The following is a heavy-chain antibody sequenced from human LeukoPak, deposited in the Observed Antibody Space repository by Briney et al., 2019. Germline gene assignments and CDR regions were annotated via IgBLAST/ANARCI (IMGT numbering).Heavy chain of an antibody. V-gene: IGHV3-74*01. J-gene: IGHJ4*02. Sequence: GGSLRLSCAASGFPFANTWMHWVRQAPGKGLAWVSLINNDGSTTNYADSVKGRFTISRDNAKNTVYLQMNSLRAEDTAVYYCAIGGTYGSGSWGQGTLVTVSS. CDR3: AIGGTYGSGS. CDR1: GFPFANTW. CDR2: INNDGSTT. D-gene: IGHD3-10*01.